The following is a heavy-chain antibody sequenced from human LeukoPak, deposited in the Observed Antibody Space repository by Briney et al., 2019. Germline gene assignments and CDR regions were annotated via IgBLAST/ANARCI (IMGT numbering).Heavy chain of an antibody. D-gene: IGHD2-2*01. Sequence: ASVKASCKASGYTFTGYYMHWVRQAPEQGLEWMGWINPNSGDTNYAQKFQGRVTMTRDTSISTAYMELSRLTSDDTAVYYCARDQGIYCSSISCSVDYWGQGTLVTVSS. CDR3: ARDQGIYCSSISCSVDY. J-gene: IGHJ4*02. V-gene: IGHV1-2*02. CDR2: INPNSGDT. CDR1: GYTFTGYY.